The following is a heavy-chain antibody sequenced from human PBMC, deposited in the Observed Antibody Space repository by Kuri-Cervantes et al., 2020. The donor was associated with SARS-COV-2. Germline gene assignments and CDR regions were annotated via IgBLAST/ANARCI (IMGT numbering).Heavy chain of an antibody. CDR2: IKQDGSEK. CDR3: AREALYCGGDCYSRGLGWFDP. J-gene: IGHJ5*02. CDR1: GFTFSSYW. V-gene: IGHV3-7*01. D-gene: IGHD2-21*01. Sequence: GESLKISCAASGFTFSSYWMSWVRQAPGKGLEWVANIKQDGSEKYYVDSVKGRFTISRDNAKNSPYLQMNSLRAEDTAVYYCAREALYCGGDCYSRGLGWFDPWGQGTLVTVSS.